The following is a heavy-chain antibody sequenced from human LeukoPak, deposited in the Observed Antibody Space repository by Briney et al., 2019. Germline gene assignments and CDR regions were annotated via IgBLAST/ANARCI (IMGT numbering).Heavy chain of an antibody. J-gene: IGHJ6*02. CDR1: GFTFSSYG. D-gene: IGHD2-2*01. CDR2: IWYDGSNK. Sequence: GGSLRLSCAAPGFTFSSYGMHWVRQAPGKGLEWVAVIWYDGSNKYYADSVKGRFTISRDNSKNTLYLQMNSLRAEDTAVYYCAKPPAPYYYYGMDVWGQGTTVTVSS. CDR3: AKPPAPYYYYGMDV. V-gene: IGHV3-33*06.